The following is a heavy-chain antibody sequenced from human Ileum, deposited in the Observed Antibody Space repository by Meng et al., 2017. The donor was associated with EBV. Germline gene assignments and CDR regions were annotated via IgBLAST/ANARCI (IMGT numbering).Heavy chain of an antibody. V-gene: IGHV6-1*01. CDR2: TYRRSRWYY. Sequence: RQESGPGLRPPSHSLSRACVMSGDSVSSDKTAWNWIRQSPSRGLEWLGRTYRRSRWYYDYALSVKSRINISPDTFKNQVSLQLNSVTDEDTGIYYCATSRIAKFNRWGQGTLVTVSS. CDR3: ATSRIAKFNR. CDR1: GDSVSSDKTA. J-gene: IGHJ5*02.